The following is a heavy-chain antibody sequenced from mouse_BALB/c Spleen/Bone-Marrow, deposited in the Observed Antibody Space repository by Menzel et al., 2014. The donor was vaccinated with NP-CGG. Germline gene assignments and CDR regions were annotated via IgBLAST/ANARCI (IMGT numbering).Heavy chain of an antibody. Sequence: VQLQESGAELMKPGASVKISCKATGYTFSTYWIEWVKQRPGHGLEWIGEILTGSGTTNYNEKFKGKAAFTADTSSNTAYMQLSSLTSEDSAVYYCARLITTGGFAYWGQGTLVTVSA. J-gene: IGHJ3*01. CDR1: GYTFSTYW. V-gene: IGHV1-9*01. D-gene: IGHD2-4*01. CDR3: ARLITTGGFAY. CDR2: ILTGSGTT.